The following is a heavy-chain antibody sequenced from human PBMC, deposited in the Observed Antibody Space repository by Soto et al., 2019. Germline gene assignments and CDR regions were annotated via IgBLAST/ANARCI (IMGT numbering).Heavy chain of an antibody. J-gene: IGHJ6*02. Sequence: PGGSLRLSCAASGFTFSSYGMHWVRQAPGKGLEWVAVIWYDGSNKYYADSVKGRFTISRDNSKNTLYLQMNSLRAEDTAVYYCARDVVKRKQWLVLGYGMDVWGQGTTVTVSS. CDR2: IWYDGSNK. D-gene: IGHD6-19*01. CDR3: ARDVVKRKQWLVLGYGMDV. CDR1: GFTFSSYG. V-gene: IGHV3-33*01.